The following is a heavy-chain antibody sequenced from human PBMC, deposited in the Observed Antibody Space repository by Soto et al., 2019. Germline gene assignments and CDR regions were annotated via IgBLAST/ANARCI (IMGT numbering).Heavy chain of an antibody. J-gene: IGHJ5*02. CDR1: GFTFSDYS. D-gene: IGHD2-8*02. CDR2: ISSSGSTI. Sequence: QVQLVESGGGLVKPGGSLRLSCAASGFTFSDYSMSWIRQAPGKGLEWVSDISSSGSTIYYTDSVKGRFTISRDNAKNSLYLQRNSLTAEVAAVYHCARPCSYCNGGGQGNWFDPWCQGALVTVSS. CDR3: ARPCSYCNGGGQGNWFDP. V-gene: IGHV3-11*01.